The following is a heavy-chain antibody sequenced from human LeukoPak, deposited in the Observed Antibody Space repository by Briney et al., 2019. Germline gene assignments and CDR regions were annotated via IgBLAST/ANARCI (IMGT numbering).Heavy chain of an antibody. CDR1: GGTFSSYA. J-gene: IGHJ4*02. CDR3: ASYSSPQFPPDY. CDR2: INPSGGST. Sequence: GASVKVSCKASGGTFSSYAISWVRQAPGQGLEWMGIINPSGGSTSYAQKFQGRVTMTRDMSTSTVYMELSSLRSEDTAVYYCASYSSPQFPPDYWGQGTLVTVSS. D-gene: IGHD6-13*01. V-gene: IGHV1-46*01.